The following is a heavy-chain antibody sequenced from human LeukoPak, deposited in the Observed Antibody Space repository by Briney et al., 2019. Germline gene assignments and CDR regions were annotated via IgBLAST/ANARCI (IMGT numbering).Heavy chain of an antibody. V-gene: IGHV3-21*01. CDR3: ARGPPCASTSCFVTGALDI. Sequence: PGGSLRLSCAASGFSFSIYSMNWVRQAPGKGLEWVSSISSSSNSIYYADSLKGRSTISRDNAKDSLFLQMNSLRDEDTAVYFCARGPPCASTSCFVTGALDIWGQGTMVTVSS. D-gene: IGHD2-2*01. CDR1: GFSFSIYS. J-gene: IGHJ3*02. CDR2: ISSSSNSI.